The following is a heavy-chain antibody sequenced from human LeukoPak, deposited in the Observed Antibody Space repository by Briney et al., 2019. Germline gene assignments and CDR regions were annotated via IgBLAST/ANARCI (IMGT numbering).Heavy chain of an antibody. CDR3: QRVTIFGVVIDFDY. CDR1: GFTFSSYG. Sequence: GGSLRLSCAASGFTFSSYGMHWVRQAPGKGLEWVAFIRYDGSNKYYADSVKGRFTISRDNSKNTLYLQMNSLRSDDTAVYYCQRVTIFGVVIDFDYWGQGTLVAVSS. J-gene: IGHJ4*02. D-gene: IGHD3-3*01. V-gene: IGHV3-30*02. CDR2: IRYDGSNK.